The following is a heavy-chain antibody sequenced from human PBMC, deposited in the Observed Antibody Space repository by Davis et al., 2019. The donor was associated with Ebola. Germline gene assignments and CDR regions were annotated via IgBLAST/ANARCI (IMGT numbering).Heavy chain of an antibody. J-gene: IGHJ1*01. Sequence: MPSETLSLTCAVSGGSISSGGYSWSWIRQPPGKGLEWIGYIYHSGSTNYNPSLKSRVTISVDTSKNQFSLKLSSVTAADTAVYYCARGQSGWYPKYFQHWGQGTLVTVSS. CDR1: GGSISSGGYS. CDR2: IYHSGST. V-gene: IGHV4-30-2*01. CDR3: ARGQSGWYPKYFQH. D-gene: IGHD6-19*01.